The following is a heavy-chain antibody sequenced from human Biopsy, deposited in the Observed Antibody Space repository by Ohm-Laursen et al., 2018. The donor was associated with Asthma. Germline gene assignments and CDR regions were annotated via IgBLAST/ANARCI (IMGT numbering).Heavy chain of an antibody. Sequence: SDTLSLTWSVYGGSTSSFYWSWIRQSPEKGLEWMGYVYWTGSTNYNPSLKSRITMSVDTSKNRMFLELTSVTAADTAIYYCVRAVRNEQWLAPFDYWGQGKPVTVSS. D-gene: IGHD6-19*01. CDR3: VRAVRNEQWLAPFDY. J-gene: IGHJ4*02. CDR2: VYWTGST. V-gene: IGHV4-59*07. CDR1: GGSTSSFY.